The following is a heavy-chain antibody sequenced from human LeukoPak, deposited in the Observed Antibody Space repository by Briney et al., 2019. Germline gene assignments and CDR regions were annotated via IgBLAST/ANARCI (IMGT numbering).Heavy chain of an antibody. CDR2: ISYDGSNK. D-gene: IGHD5-18*01. CDR1: GFTFSSYG. V-gene: IGHV3-30*18. J-gene: IGHJ4*02. Sequence: PGRSLRLSCAASGFTFSSYGMHWVRQAPGKGLEWVAVISYDGSNKYYADSVKGRFTISRDNSKNTLYLQMNSLGAEDTAVYYCAKIQDATTGYYFDYWGQETLVTVSS. CDR3: AKIQDATTGYYFDY.